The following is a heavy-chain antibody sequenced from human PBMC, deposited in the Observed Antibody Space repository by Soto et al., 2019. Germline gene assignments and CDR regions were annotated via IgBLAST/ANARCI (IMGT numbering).Heavy chain of an antibody. CDR2: IYHSGST. CDR3: ARGSTTEKVDS. J-gene: IGHJ4*02. Sequence: SETLSLTCTVSGGSISSGGYSWSWVRQPPGKGLEWIGYIYHSGSTYYNPSLKSRVTISADTSMNQFSLALTSVTAADTAMYYCARGSTTEKVDSWGQGILVNVSS. V-gene: IGHV4-30-2*05. CDR1: GGSISSGGYS.